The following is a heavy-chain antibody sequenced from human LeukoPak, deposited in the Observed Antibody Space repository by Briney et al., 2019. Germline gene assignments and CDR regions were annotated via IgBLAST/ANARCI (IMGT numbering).Heavy chain of an antibody. Sequence: GGSLRLSCAASGFTVSSNYMSWVRQAPGKGLEWVAVISYDGSNKYYADSVKGRFTISRDNSKNTLYLQMNSLRAEDTAVYYCAKDSAGMSGAFDIWGQGTMVTVSS. J-gene: IGHJ3*02. CDR2: ISYDGSNK. V-gene: IGHV3-30*18. D-gene: IGHD1-26*01. CDR3: AKDSAGMSGAFDI. CDR1: GFTVSSNY.